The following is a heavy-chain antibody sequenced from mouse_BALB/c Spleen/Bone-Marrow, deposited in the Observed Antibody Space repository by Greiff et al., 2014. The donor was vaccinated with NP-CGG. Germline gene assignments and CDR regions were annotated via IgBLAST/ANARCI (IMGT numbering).Heavy chain of an antibody. D-gene: IGHD2-4*01. CDR1: GYSFTGYT. CDR2: INPYNGGT. Sequence: VQLKQSGPELVKPGASMKISCKASGYSFTGYTMNWVKQSHGKNLEWIGLINPYNGGTRYNQKFKGKATLTVDKSSSTAYMELLSLTSEYSAVYYCARGPPLYYDYGFDYWGQGTTLTVSS. CDR3: ARGPPLYYDYGFDY. J-gene: IGHJ2*01. V-gene: IGHV1-18*01.